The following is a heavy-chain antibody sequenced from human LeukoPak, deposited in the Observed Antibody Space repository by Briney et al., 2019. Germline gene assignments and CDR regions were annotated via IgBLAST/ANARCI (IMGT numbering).Heavy chain of an antibody. D-gene: IGHD1-26*01. CDR1: GFTFSSYA. Sequence: PGGSLRLSCAASGFTFSSYAMSWVRQAPGEGLEWVSAISGSGGSTYYADSVKGRFTISRDNSKNTLYLQMNSLRAEDTAVYYCARDVVVGGTNYWGQGTLVTVSS. V-gene: IGHV3-23*01. CDR3: ARDVVVGGTNY. CDR2: ISGSGGST. J-gene: IGHJ4*02.